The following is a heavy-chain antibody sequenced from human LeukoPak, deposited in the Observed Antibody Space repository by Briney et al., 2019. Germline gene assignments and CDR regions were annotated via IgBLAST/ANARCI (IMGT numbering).Heavy chain of an antibody. D-gene: IGHD6-13*01. J-gene: IGHJ4*02. CDR3: ARSDEQQLVFDY. CDR1: GGSISSSSYY. CDR2: IYYSGST. V-gene: IGHV4-39*01. Sequence: SETLSLTCTVSGGSISSSSYYWGWIRQPPGKGLEWIGRIYYSGSTYYNPSLKSRVTISLDTSKNTFSLKLSSVTAADTAVYYCARSDEQQLVFDYWGQGTLVTVSS.